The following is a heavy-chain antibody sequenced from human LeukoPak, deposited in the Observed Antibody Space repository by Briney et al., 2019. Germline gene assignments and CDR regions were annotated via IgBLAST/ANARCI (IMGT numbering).Heavy chain of an antibody. D-gene: IGHD3-3*01. V-gene: IGHV3-48*01. Sequence: GGSLRLSCAASGFTFGSYSMNWVRQAPGKGLEWVSYISSSSSTIYYADSVKGRFTISRDNAKNSLYLQMNSLRAEDTAVYYCARDPSLQYDFWSGYPYYYYYYYMDVWGKGTTVTVSS. CDR3: ARDPSLQYDFWSGYPYYYYYYYMDV. CDR1: GFTFGSYS. CDR2: ISSSSSTI. J-gene: IGHJ6*03.